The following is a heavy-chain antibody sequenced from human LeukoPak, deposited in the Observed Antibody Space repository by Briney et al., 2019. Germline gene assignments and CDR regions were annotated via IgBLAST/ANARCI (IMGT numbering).Heavy chain of an antibody. CDR3: ARDWYHAIDY. V-gene: IGHV3-21*01. Sequence: GGSLRLSCAASGFTFSRYSMNWVRQAPGKGLEWVSSISISSNYKYYPDSLKGRFTISRDNAKNTLYLQMNSLRAEDTAVYYCARDWYHAIDYWGQGALVTVSS. CDR1: GFTFSRYS. CDR2: ISISSNYK. D-gene: IGHD2-2*01. J-gene: IGHJ4*02.